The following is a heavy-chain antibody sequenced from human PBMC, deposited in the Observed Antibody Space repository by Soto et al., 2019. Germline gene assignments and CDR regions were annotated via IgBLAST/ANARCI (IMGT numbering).Heavy chain of an antibody. CDR2: IRQDGNEN. CDR3: ARYHIDGWKFDY. CDR1: GFTFSNYW. V-gene: IGHV3-7*01. J-gene: IGHJ4*01. D-gene: IGHD6-19*01. Sequence: EVQLVESGGGLVQPGGSLRLSCAASGFTFSNYWMSWVRQAPGKGLEWVANIRQDGNENYYVDSVKGRFTTSRDNTKNSFYLQMNSLRAEDTAVYYCARYHIDGWKFDYCGRGTLVTVSS.